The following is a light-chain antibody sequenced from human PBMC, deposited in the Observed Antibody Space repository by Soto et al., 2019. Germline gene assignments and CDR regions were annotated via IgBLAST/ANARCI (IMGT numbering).Light chain of an antibody. V-gene: IGKV3-11*01. Sequence: EIVLTHSPVTLSLSPVERATLSCRASQTVSNQLAWYQQKPGQAPRLLIYDASRRVTGIPARFSGSGSGTDFTLTLSSLEPEDFAVYYCQQRAGSSTFGQGTRLEI. J-gene: IGKJ5*01. CDR1: QTVSNQ. CDR3: QQRAGSST. CDR2: DAS.